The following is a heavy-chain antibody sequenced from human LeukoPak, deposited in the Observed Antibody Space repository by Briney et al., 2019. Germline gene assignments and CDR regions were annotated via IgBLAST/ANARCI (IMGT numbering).Heavy chain of an antibody. Sequence: ASVKVSCKASGYTFTSYGISWVRQAPGQGLEWMGWISAYNGNTNYAQKLQGRVTMTTDTSTSTAYMELRSLRSDDTAVYYCARDRGPFHCSGGSCPIDYWGQGTLVTVSS. J-gene: IGHJ4*02. CDR2: ISAYNGNT. V-gene: IGHV1-18*01. CDR1: GYTFTSYG. D-gene: IGHD2-15*01. CDR3: ARDRGPFHCSGGSCPIDY.